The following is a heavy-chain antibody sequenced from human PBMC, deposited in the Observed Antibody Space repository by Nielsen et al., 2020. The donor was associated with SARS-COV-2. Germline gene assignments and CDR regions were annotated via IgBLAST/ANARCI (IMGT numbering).Heavy chain of an antibody. V-gene: IGHV3-7*05. CDR3: LQGGAS. J-gene: IGHJ5*02. D-gene: IGHD1-1*01. CDR2: INPDGSMK. Sequence: GESLKISCAASGFTFSNSFMTWVRQAPGKGLEWVANINPDGSMKRHVDSVMGRFTISRDNARDSLYLQMNNLRAEDTAIYYCLQGGASWGQGTLVTVSS. CDR1: GFTFSNSF.